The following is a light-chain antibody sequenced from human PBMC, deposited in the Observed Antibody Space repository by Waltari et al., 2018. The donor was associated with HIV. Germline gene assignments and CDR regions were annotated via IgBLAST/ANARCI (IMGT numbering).Light chain of an antibody. V-gene: IGLV2-23*02. Sequence: QSPLTQPASVSGNPGQSVTITCTGTNIDVGNYNLVSWYQQHPGKAPKLLIYDVSKRPSGVSSRFSGSKSGDWASLTISGLLAEDESYYCCLTYVSDSGTWKFGGGTYLTV. CDR2: DVS. CDR3: LTYVSDSGTWK. J-gene: IGLJ3*02. CDR1: NIDVGNYNL.